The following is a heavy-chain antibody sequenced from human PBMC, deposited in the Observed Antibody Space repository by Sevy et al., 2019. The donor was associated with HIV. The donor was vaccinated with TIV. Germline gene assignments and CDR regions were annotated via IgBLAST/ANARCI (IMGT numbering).Heavy chain of an antibody. Sequence: ASVKVSCKVSGYTLTELSMHWVRQAPGKGLEWMGGFDPEDGETIYAQKFQGRVTMTEETSTDTAYRELSSLRSEDTAVYYCATGKGYCSSTSCQPDFDYWGQGTLVTVSS. J-gene: IGHJ4*02. CDR1: GYTLTELS. V-gene: IGHV1-24*01. CDR2: FDPEDGET. CDR3: ATGKGYCSSTSCQPDFDY. D-gene: IGHD2-2*01.